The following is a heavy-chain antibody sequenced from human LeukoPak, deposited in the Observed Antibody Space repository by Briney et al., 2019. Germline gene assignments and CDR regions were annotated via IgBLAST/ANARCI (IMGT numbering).Heavy chain of an antibody. CDR3: ARADYYDSSGYYHAAFDI. D-gene: IGHD3-22*01. CDR2: ISSSGSSI. Sequence: GGSLRLSCADSGFTFSDYNMSWIRQAPGKGLEWVSYISSSGSSIYYADSVKGRFTISRNNAKNSLYLQMNSLRAEDTAVYYCARADYYDSSGYYHAAFDIWGQGTMVTVSS. CDR1: GFTFSDYN. J-gene: IGHJ3*02. V-gene: IGHV3-11*01.